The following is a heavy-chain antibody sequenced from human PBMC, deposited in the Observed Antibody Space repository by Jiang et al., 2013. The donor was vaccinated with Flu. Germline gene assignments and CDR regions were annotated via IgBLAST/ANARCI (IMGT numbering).Heavy chain of an antibody. J-gene: IGHJ4*02. Sequence: WVAVISYDGSNKYYADSVKGRFTISRDNSKNTLYLQMNSLRAEDTAVYYCASMLGYCSSTSCPSFDYWGQGTLVTVSS. CDR3: ASMLGYCSSTSCPSFDY. CDR2: ISYDGSNK. V-gene: IGHV3-30-3*01. D-gene: IGHD2-2*01.